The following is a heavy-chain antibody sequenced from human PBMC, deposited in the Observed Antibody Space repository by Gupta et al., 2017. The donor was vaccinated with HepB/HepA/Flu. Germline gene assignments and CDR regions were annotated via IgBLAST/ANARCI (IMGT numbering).Heavy chain of an antibody. CDR1: GGSISSYY. CDR3: ARGSIAAPVY. CDR2: IYYSGST. J-gene: IGHJ4*02. V-gene: IGHV4-59*01. Sequence: GPGLVKPSETLSLTCTVSGGSISSYYWSWIRQPPGKGLEWIGYIYYSGSTNYNPSLKSRVTISVDTSKNQFSLKLSSVTAADTAVYYCARGSIAAPVYWGQGTLVTVSS. D-gene: IGHD6-6*01.